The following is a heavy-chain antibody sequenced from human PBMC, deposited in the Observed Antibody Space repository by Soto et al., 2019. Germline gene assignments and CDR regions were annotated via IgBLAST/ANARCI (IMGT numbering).Heavy chain of an antibody. CDR1: VFTFSTYY. J-gene: IGHJ4*02. V-gene: IGHV3-21*01. CDR3: ARQYPSSSRHFDH. CDR2: ISAGSTNI. Sequence: GSLILSCASSVFTFSTYYMIWVRQAPGKGLEWVSSISAGSTNIYYAPSVKGRFTISRDNAKNSLYLQINSLRAEDTAVYYCARQYPSSSRHFDHWGQGTLVTVS. D-gene: IGHD6-6*01.